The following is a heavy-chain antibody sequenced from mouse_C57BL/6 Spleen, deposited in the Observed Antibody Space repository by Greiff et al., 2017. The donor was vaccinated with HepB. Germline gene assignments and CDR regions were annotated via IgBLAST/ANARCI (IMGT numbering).Heavy chain of an antibody. V-gene: IGHV1-80*01. J-gene: IGHJ2*01. Sequence: VQLQQSGAELVKPGASVKISCKASGYAFSSYWMNWVKQRPGKGLEWIGQIYPGDGDTNYNGKFKGKATLTADKSSSTAYMQLSSLTSEDSAVYFCARLGTTVVADYWGQGTTLTVSS. CDR3: ARLGTTVVADY. CDR2: IYPGDGDT. CDR1: GYAFSSYW. D-gene: IGHD1-1*01.